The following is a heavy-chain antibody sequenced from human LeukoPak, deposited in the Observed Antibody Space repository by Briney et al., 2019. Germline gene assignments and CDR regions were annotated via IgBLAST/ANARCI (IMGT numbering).Heavy chain of an antibody. D-gene: IGHD4-17*01. Sequence: PSETLSLTCAVYGGSFSGYYWSWIRQPPGKGLEWIGEINHSGSTNYNPSLKSRVTISADTSKDQFSLNLRSVTAADTALYYCARGGPPTVTRFDYRGQGTLVTVS. J-gene: IGHJ4*02. CDR3: ARGGPPTVTRFDY. V-gene: IGHV4-34*01. CDR1: GGSFSGYY. CDR2: INHSGST.